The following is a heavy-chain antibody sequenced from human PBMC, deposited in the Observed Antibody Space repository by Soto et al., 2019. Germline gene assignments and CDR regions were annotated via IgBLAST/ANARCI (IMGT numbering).Heavy chain of an antibody. CDR1: GFTFSSYS. V-gene: IGHV3-21*01. D-gene: IGHD3-3*02. CDR3: ARDSALLEWLFYFDY. CDR2: ISSSRSNI. J-gene: IGHJ4*02. Sequence: GGSLRLSCAASGFTFSSYSMNWVRQAPGKGLEWVSSISSSRSNIYYADSVKGRFTISRDNSKNTLYLQMNSLRAEDTAVYYCARDSALLEWLFYFDYWGQGTLVTVSS.